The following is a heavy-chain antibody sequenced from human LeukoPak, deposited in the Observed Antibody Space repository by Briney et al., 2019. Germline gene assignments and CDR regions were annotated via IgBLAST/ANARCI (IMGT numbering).Heavy chain of an antibody. V-gene: IGHV4-59*12. CDR2: IYYSGST. CDR1: GGSISSYY. J-gene: IGHJ5*02. D-gene: IGHD3-10*01. CDR3: ARGHYYYGSGSYYRWFDP. Sequence: PSETLSLTCTVSGGSISSYYWSWIRQSPGKGLEWIGYIYYSGSTNYNPSLKSRVTISVDTSKNQFSLKLSSVTAADTAVYYCARGHYYYGSGSYYRWFDPWGQGTLVTVSS.